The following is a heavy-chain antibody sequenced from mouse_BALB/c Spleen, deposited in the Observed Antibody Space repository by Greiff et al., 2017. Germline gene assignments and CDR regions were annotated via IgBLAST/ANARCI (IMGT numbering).Heavy chain of an antibody. Sequence: EVKLVESGGGLVKPGGSLKLSCAASGFTFSSYAMSWVRQTPEKRLEWVASISSGGRTYYPDSVKGRFTISRDNARNILYLQMSSLRSEDTAMYYCARWRSTVVAPYAMDYWGQGTSVTVSS. CDR2: ISSGGRT. CDR1: GFTFSSYA. V-gene: IGHV5-6-5*01. J-gene: IGHJ4*01. D-gene: IGHD1-1*01. CDR3: ARWRSTVVAPYAMDY.